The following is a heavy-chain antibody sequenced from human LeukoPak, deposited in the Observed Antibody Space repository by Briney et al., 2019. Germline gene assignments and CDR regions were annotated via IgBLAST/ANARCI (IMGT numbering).Heavy chain of an antibody. CDR1: GFTFSDYY. J-gene: IGHJ4*02. D-gene: IGHD3-3*01. CDR3: ARDYGEYYDFWSGYYLDY. CDR2: ISSSGSTI. Sequence: GGSLRLSGAASGFTFSDYYMSWIRQAPGKGLDWVSYISSSGSTIYYADSVKGRFTISRDNAKNSLYLQMNSLRAEDTAVYYCARDYGEYYDFWSGYYLDYWGQGTLVTVSS. V-gene: IGHV3-11*04.